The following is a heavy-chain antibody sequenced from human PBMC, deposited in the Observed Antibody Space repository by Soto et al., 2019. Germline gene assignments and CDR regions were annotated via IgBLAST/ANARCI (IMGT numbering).Heavy chain of an antibody. Sequence: QITLKESGPTLVKPTQTLTLTCSFSGFSLSTNGVGVGWIRQPPGKALEWLALIYWNDDKRYSPSLKSRLSIHKDTSKSQVDLTVTNIDPVDTATYYSAHSADNSTWHIVFFDYWGPGILVTVSS. CDR3: AHSADNSTWHIVFFDY. CDR2: IYWNDDK. J-gene: IGHJ4*02. D-gene: IGHD1-20*01. CDR1: GFSLSTNGVG. V-gene: IGHV2-5*01.